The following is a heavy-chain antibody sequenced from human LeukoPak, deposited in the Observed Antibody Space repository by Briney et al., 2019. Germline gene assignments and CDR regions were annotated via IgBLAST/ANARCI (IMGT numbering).Heavy chain of an antibody. Sequence: GGSLRLSCAASGFTFSSYAMHWVRQAPGKGLEWVAVISYDGSNKYYADSVKGRFTISRDNSKNTLYLQMNSLRAEDTAVYYCARDGYCSSTSCYYLQNDAFDIWGQGTMVTVSS. CDR2: ISYDGSNK. CDR1: GFTFSSYA. CDR3: ARDGYCSSTSCYYLQNDAFDI. V-gene: IGHV3-30-3*01. D-gene: IGHD2-2*03. J-gene: IGHJ3*02.